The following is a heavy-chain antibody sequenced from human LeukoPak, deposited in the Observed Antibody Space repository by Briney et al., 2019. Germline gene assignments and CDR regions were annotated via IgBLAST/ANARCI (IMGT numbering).Heavy chain of an antibody. CDR3: TRSPSLGGSYWGFDY. D-gene: IGHD1-26*01. Sequence: PGGSLRLSCAASGFTFSTYWMHWVRQAPGKGLVWVSRLSPDGGISIYADSVKGGFTVSRDNAKNTLYLQMNSLRADDTAVYYCTRSPSLGGSYWGFDYWGQGTLLTVSS. V-gene: IGHV3-74*01. CDR1: GFTFSTYW. CDR2: LSPDGGIS. J-gene: IGHJ4*02.